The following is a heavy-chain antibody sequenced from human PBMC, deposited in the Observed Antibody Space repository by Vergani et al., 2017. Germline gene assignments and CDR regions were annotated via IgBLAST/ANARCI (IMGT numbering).Heavy chain of an antibody. Sequence: HITLKESGPTVVKPTQTLTLTCTFSGFSPSSIGVGVGWIRQPPGKAPEWLALINWNDDERYSPSLKSRLTITKDTSNNQVVLRMSNLAPVDTATYYCVHRLGYFDWDGAFDVWGPGTMVTVSS. CDR1: GFSPSSIGVG. CDR3: VHRLGYFDWDGAFDV. D-gene: IGHD3-9*01. J-gene: IGHJ3*01. V-gene: IGHV2-5*01. CDR2: INWNDDE.